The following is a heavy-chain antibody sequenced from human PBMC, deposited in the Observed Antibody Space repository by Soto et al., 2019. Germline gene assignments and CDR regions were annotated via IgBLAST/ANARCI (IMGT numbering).Heavy chain of an antibody. Sequence: SETLSLTCTVSGGSISSYYWSWIRQPPGKGLEWIGYIYYSGSTNYNPSLKSRVTISVDTSKNQFSLKLSSVTAADTAVYYCARMWGYAFDIWGQGTIVTVSS. V-gene: IGHV4-59*08. CDR1: GGSISSYY. J-gene: IGHJ3*02. CDR3: ARMWGYAFDI. D-gene: IGHD7-27*01. CDR2: IYYSGST.